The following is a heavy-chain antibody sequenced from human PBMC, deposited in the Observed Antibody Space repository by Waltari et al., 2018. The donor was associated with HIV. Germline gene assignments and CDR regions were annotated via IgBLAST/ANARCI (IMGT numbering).Heavy chain of an antibody. D-gene: IGHD5-18*01. V-gene: IGHV4-34*01. Sequence: QVQLQQWGAGLLKPSETLSLTCAVYGGSFSGYYWSWIRQPPGKGLEGIGEIHQSGSTNYNPSLKSRVTISVDTSKNQFSLKLSSVTAADTAVYYCARGVDTAMVTVDYWGQGTLVTVSS. CDR1: GGSFSGYY. CDR2: IHQSGST. J-gene: IGHJ4*02. CDR3: ARGVDTAMVTVDY.